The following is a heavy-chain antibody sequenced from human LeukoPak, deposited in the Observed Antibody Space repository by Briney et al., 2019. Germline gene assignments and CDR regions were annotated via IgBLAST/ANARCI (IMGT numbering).Heavy chain of an antibody. V-gene: IGHV3-48*02. D-gene: IGHD1-26*01. Sequence: GSLRLSCAASGFMYSGFDMSWVRQAPGKGLEWVSYISSGSSTMYYAESVKGRFTISRDNAKTSLFLQMNGLRDEGTAVYYCVRERGFRGSYYYDHWGQGALVTVSS. CDR1: GFMYSGFD. CDR3: VRERGFRGSYYYDH. CDR2: ISSGSSTM. J-gene: IGHJ4*02.